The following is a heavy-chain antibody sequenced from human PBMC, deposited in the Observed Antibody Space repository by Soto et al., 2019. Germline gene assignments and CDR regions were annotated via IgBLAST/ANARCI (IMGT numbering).Heavy chain of an antibody. Sequence: LSLTCTVSGGSISSYYWSWIRQPAGKGLEWIGRIYTSGSTNYNPSLKSRVTMSVDTSKNQFSLKLSSVTAADTAVYYCARSGSTSCYYPCYYYGMDVWGQGTTVTVSS. V-gene: IGHV4-4*07. CDR2: IYTSGST. CDR1: GGSISSYY. D-gene: IGHD2-2*01. CDR3: ARSGSTSCYYPCYYYGMDV. J-gene: IGHJ6*02.